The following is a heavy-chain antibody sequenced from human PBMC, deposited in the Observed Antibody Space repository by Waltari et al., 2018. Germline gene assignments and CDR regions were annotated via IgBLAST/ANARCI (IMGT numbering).Heavy chain of an antibody. CDR2: INPNSGGT. D-gene: IGHD2-15*01. Sequence: QVQLVQSGAEVKKPGASVKVSCKASGYTFTGYYMHWVRQAPGQGLEWMGWINPNSGGTNYAQKFQGRVTMTRDTSISTAYMELSRLRSDDTAVYYCAREYCSGGSCYSGYFDYWGQGTLVTVSS. CDR3: AREYCSGGSCYSGYFDY. J-gene: IGHJ4*02. V-gene: IGHV1-2*02. CDR1: GYTFTGYY.